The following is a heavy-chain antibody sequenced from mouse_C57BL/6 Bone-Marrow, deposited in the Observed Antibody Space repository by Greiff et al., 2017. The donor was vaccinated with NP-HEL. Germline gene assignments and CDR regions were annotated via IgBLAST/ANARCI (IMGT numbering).Heavy chain of an antibody. D-gene: IGHD2-4*01. CDR1: GFTFSDYY. CDR2: INYDGSST. CDR3: AREGGLRRRTYAMDY. Sequence: EVKLMESEGGLVQPGSSMKLSCTASGFTFSDYYMAWVHQVPEKGLEWVANINYDGSSTYYLDSLKSRFIISRDNAKNILYLQMRSLKSEDTATYYCAREGGLRRRTYAMDYWGQGTSVTVSS. J-gene: IGHJ4*01. V-gene: IGHV5-16*01.